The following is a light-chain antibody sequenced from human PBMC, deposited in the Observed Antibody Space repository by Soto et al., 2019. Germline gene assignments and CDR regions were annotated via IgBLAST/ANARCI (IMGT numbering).Light chain of an antibody. CDR2: AAS. J-gene: IGKJ5*01. CDR1: QDVRKY. Sequence: DIQMTQSPSSLSASVGDRFTITCHASQDVRKYLSWYQQKARKAPKLLIYAASSLQRRVPSTFSGGGSGTDFTLTISSLQPEDFATYYCQQSYSSITFGQGTRLEIK. CDR3: QQSYSSIT. V-gene: IGKV1-39*01.